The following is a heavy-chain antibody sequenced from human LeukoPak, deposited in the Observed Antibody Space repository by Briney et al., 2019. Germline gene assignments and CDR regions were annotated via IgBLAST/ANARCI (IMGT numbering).Heavy chain of an antibody. CDR1: GFTFSSYA. Sequence: GRSLRLSCAASGFTFSSYAMHWVRQAPGKGLEWVAVISYDGSNKYYADSVKGRFTISRDNSKNTLYLQMNSLRAEDTAVYYCARPLVRTRYYFDCWGQGTLVTVSS. CDR3: ARPLVRTRYYFDC. D-gene: IGHD2-8*01. J-gene: IGHJ4*02. V-gene: IGHV3-30-3*01. CDR2: ISYDGSNK.